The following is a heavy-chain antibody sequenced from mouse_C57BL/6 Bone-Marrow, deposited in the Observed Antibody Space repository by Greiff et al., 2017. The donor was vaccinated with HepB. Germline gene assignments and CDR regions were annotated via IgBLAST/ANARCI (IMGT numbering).Heavy chain of an antibody. D-gene: IGHD2-10*01. CDR3: ARPTTWGDAMDY. CDR1: GYTFTSYW. Sequence: QVQLQQSGTELVKPGASVKLSCKASGYTFTSYWMHWVKQRPGQGLEWIGNINPSNGGTNYNEKFKSKATLTVDKSSSTAYMQLSSLTSEDSAVYYCARPTTWGDAMDYWGQGTSVTVSS. J-gene: IGHJ4*01. CDR2: INPSNGGT. V-gene: IGHV1-53*01.